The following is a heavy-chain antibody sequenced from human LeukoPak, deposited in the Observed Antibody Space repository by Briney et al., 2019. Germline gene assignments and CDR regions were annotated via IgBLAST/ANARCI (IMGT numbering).Heavy chain of an antibody. J-gene: IGHJ4*02. CDR2: INHSGST. Sequence: SETLSLICAVYGGSFSGYYWSWIRQPPGKGLEWIGEINHSGSTNYNPSLKSRVTISVDTSKNQFSLKLSSVTAADTAVYYCARSGSYDSSGYYDYWGQGTLVTVSS. V-gene: IGHV4-34*01. CDR1: GGSFSGYY. D-gene: IGHD3-22*01. CDR3: ARSGSYDSSGYYDY.